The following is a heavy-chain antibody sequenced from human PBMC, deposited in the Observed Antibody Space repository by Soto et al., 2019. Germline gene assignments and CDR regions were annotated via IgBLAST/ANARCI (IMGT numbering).Heavy chain of an antibody. J-gene: IGHJ4*02. CDR3: ATVYRYGDPED. CDR1: GFTFSTYA. V-gene: IGHV3-23*01. D-gene: IGHD4-17*01. Sequence: EVQLLESGGDLVQPGGSLRLSCAASGFTFSTYAMNWVRQAPGKGLEWVSGISTSGAGTYYADSVKGRFTISRDNSKNTLFLQMNSLRAEDSGLYYCATVYRYGDPEDWGQGTLVTVSS. CDR2: ISTSGAGT.